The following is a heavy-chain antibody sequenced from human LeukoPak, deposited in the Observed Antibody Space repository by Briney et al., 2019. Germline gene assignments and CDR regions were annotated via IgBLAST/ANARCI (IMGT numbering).Heavy chain of an antibody. CDR2: IGSGADL. Sequence: GSLRLSCVGSGFAFGVHAMSWVRQAPGKGPEWVATIGSGADLFYAESVKGRFTISRDDPRNTVWLQMNSLRAEDTALYYCAKDWTPHNRVYDCLDAWGQGTQVTVSS. D-gene: IGHD3-16*01. V-gene: IGHV3-23*01. CDR3: AKDWTPHNRVYDCLDA. J-gene: IGHJ5*02. CDR1: GFAFGVHA.